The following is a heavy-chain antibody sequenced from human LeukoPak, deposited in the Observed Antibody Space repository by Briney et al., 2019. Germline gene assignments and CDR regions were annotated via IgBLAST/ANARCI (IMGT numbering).Heavy chain of an antibody. J-gene: IGHJ4*02. D-gene: IGHD3-22*01. CDR2: INHSGST. CDR3: ARSSGPDY. Sequence: SETLSLTCAVYGGPFSGYYWSWIRQPPGKGLEWIGEINHSGSTNYNPSLKSRVTISVDTSKNQFSLKLSSVTAADTAVYYCARSSGPDYWGQGTLVTVSS. CDR1: GGPFSGYY. V-gene: IGHV4-34*01.